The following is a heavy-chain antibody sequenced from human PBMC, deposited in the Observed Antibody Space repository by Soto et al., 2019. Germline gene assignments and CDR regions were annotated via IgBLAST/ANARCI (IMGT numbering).Heavy chain of an antibody. D-gene: IGHD3-22*01. CDR2: ITTTSSTM. CDR3: ATDSSGRQHYGLDV. CDR1: GFIFSDYS. V-gene: IGHV3-48*02. J-gene: IGHJ6*02. Sequence: PGGSLRLSCTPSGFIFSDYSMNWVRQAPGKGLEWISYITTTSSTMYYADSVKGRFTTSRDNAPNSLSLQMHTLRDEDTAVYHCATDSSGRQHYGLDVSGHGTTVNV.